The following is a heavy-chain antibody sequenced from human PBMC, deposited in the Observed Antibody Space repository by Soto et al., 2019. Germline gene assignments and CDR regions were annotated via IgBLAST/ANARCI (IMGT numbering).Heavy chain of an antibody. CDR3: ARGADYGDTVREYFFDF. Sequence: PSETLSLTCGVSGGTVASSHWWSWVRQSPGRGLEWIGNVYHTGDTYFNPSLLSRVGMSLDTSGNRFSLRLTSVTAADTAVYYCARGADYGDTVREYFFDFWGQGALVTVSS. CDR2: VYHTGDT. CDR1: GGTVASSHW. D-gene: IGHD4-17*01. J-gene: IGHJ4*01. V-gene: IGHV4-4*02.